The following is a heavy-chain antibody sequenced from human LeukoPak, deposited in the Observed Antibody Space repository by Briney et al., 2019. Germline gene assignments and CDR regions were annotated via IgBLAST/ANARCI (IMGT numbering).Heavy chain of an antibody. D-gene: IGHD6-19*01. CDR2: IYYSGST. Sequence: SETLSLTCTVSGGSISSYYWSWIRQPPGKGLEGIGYIYYSGSTNHNPSLKSRVTISVDTSKNQFSLKLSSVTAADTAVYYCARCPFSSGCAHFDYWGQGTLVTVSS. V-gene: IGHV4-59*01. CDR3: ARCPFSSGCAHFDY. J-gene: IGHJ4*02. CDR1: GGSISSYY.